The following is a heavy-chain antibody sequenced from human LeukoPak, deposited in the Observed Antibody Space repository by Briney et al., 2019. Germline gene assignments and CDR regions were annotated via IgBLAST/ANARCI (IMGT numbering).Heavy chain of an antibody. J-gene: IGHJ4*02. D-gene: IGHD3-10*01. CDR1: GYTFTSYY. V-gene: IGHV1-46*01. CDR2: FNPSGGST. Sequence: GASVKVSCMASGYTFTSYYMHWVQQAPGQGLEWMGIFNPSGGSTSYAQKFQGGVTMTRDTSTSTVYMELSSLRSENTAMYYCARDPYGSGSYLDYWGQGTLVTVSS. CDR3: ARDPYGSGSYLDY.